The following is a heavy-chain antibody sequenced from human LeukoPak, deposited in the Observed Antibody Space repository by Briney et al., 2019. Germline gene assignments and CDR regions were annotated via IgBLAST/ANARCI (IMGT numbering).Heavy chain of an antibody. D-gene: IGHD5-12*01. CDR3: ARGRGYSYNYYYFDY. CDR2: IYPGDSDT. Sequence: GESLKISCKTSGYIFTTYWIGWVRQMAGKGLEWLGIIYPGDSDTRYSPSFQGQVTISADKSINTAYLQWSSLKVSDTAIYYCARGRGYSYNYYYFDYWGQGALVTVSS. V-gene: IGHV5-51*01. J-gene: IGHJ4*02. CDR1: GYIFTTYW.